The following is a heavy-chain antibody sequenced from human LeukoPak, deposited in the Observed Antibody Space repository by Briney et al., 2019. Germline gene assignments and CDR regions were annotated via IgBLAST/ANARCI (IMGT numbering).Heavy chain of an antibody. CDR3: ARGGVPAAVGYWFDP. V-gene: IGHV1-69*02. D-gene: IGHD2-2*01. CDR1: GGTFISYT. Sequence: ASXXVSCKASGGTFISYTISWVRQAPGQGHEWMGRIIPILGIANYAQKFQGRATITADKSTSTAYMELSSLRSEDTAVYYCARGGVPAAVGYWFDPWGQGTLVTVSS. J-gene: IGHJ5*02. CDR2: IIPILGIA.